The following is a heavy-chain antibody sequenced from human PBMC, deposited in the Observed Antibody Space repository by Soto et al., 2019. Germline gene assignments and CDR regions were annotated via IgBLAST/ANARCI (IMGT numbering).Heavy chain of an antibody. V-gene: IGHV3-11*01. CDR3: VRGPEELVYYNSIDV. CDR1: GFTFSDYY. Sequence: GGSLRLSCEASGFTFSDYYMSWIRQVPGKGLEWVSYISIGGTPIYYADSVKGRFTISRDNAQNSLYLHMTSLTAEDTALYYCVRGPEELVYYNSIDVWGQGTTVTVSS. J-gene: IGHJ6*02. D-gene: IGHD3-10*01. CDR2: ISIGGTPI.